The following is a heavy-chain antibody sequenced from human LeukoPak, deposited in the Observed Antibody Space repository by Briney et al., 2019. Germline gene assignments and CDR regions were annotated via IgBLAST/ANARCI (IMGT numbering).Heavy chain of an antibody. CDR1: GFTFGNYA. CDR3: ASLDSSSWYPLDY. CDR2: IYSGGST. J-gene: IGHJ4*02. D-gene: IGHD6-13*01. Sequence: GGSLRLSCAASGFTFGNYAMSWVRQAPGKGLEWVSVIYSGGSTYYADSVKGRFTISRDNSKNTLYLQMNSLRAEDTAVYYCASLDSSSWYPLDYWGQGTLVTVSS. V-gene: IGHV3-53*01.